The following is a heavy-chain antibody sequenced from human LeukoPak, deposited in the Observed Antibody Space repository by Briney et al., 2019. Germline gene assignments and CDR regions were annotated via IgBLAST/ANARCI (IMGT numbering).Heavy chain of an antibody. J-gene: IGHJ4*02. CDR1: GGSISNYY. D-gene: IGHD3-10*01. Sequence: SETLSLTCTVSGGSISNYYWSWIRQPPGKGLEWIGYIYYSGSTNNNPSLRSRVTISVDTSKNQFSLKLSSVTAADTAVYYCARGPYYRLDYWGQGTLVTVSS. CDR3: ARGPYYRLDY. V-gene: IGHV4-59*08. CDR2: IYYSGST.